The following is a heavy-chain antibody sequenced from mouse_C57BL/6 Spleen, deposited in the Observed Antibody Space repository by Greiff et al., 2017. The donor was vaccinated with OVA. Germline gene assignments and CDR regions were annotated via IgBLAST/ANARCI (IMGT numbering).Heavy chain of an antibody. V-gene: IGHV5-17*01. CDR1: GFTFSDYG. CDR3: ARVPKGY. D-gene: IGHD6-1*01. Sequence: EVQVVESGGGLVKPGGSLKLSCAASGFTFSDYGMHWVRQAPETGLEWVAYISSGSSTIYYADTVTGRFTISRDNAKHTLCLQRTSLRSEDTAMYYWARVPKGYWGQGTTLTVAS. J-gene: IGHJ2*01. CDR2: ISSGSSTI.